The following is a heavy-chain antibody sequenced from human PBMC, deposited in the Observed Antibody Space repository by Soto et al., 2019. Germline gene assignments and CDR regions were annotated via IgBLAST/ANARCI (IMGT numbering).Heavy chain of an antibody. D-gene: IGHD3-10*01. Sequence: QVQLVQSGAEVKKPGSSVRVSCKASGDTFTFYSINWVRQAPGLGLEWMGRINPILSMSNYAQRFQGRVTISADKYTSTAYMELSSLRSEDTAMYYCAISYGSGYRALDYWGQGALVTVSS. J-gene: IGHJ4*02. CDR3: AISYGSGYRALDY. CDR1: GDTFTFYS. CDR2: INPILSMS. V-gene: IGHV1-69*02.